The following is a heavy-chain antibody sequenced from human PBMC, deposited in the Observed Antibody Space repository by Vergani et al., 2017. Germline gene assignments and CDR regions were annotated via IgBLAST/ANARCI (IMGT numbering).Heavy chain of an antibody. D-gene: IGHD2-15*01. CDR1: GGTFSSYA. V-gene: IGHV1-69*01. CDR3: ARDEYCSGGSCYDPHLDY. Sequence: QVQLVQSGAEVKKPGSSVKVSCKASGGTFSSYAISWVRQAPGQGLEWMGGIIPIFGTANYAQKFQDRVTITADESTSTAYMELSSLRSEDTAVYYCARDEYCSGGSCYDPHLDYWGQGTLVTVSS. J-gene: IGHJ4*02. CDR2: IIPIFGTA.